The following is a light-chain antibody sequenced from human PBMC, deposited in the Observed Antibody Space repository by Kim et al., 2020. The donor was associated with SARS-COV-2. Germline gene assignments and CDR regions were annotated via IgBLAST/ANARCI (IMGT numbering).Light chain of an antibody. J-gene: IGKJ4*01. CDR1: QDISKW. CDR2: AAS. CDR3: QQTDRFPHT. V-gene: IGKV1-12*01. Sequence: DMQMTQSPSSVSASVGDKVTITCRASQDISKWLAWYQQRPGKAPELLIYAASSLQSGVPSRFSGSGSGADFTLTISSLQPDDFATYFCQQTDRFPHTFGGGTKVDIK.